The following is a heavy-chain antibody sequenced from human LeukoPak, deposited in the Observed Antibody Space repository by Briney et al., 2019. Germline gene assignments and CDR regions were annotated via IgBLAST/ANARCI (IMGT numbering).Heavy chain of an antibody. CDR1: GFTFSSYA. D-gene: IGHD3-22*01. CDR3: AKQKVVITSAPRD. V-gene: IGHV3-23*01. Sequence: PGGSLRLSCAASGFTFSSYAMSWVRQAPGKGLEWVSAISGSGGSTYYADSVKGRFTISRDNSKNTLYLQMNSLRAKDTAVYYCAKQKVVITSAPRDWGQGTLVTVSS. CDR2: ISGSGGST. J-gene: IGHJ4*02.